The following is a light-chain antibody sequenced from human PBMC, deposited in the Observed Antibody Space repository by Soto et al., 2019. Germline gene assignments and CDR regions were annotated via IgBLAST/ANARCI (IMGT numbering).Light chain of an antibody. CDR3: QQYNISPLT. Sequence: DVQMTQSPSSLSASVGDRVTITCRASQDINSYLAWYQQKPGNAPKSLIYAASSLQTGVPSRFSGGEAGTDFTLTINNLQPEDSATDYCQQYNISPLTFGGGTKVDIK. V-gene: IGKV1D-16*01. J-gene: IGKJ4*01. CDR1: QDINSY. CDR2: AAS.